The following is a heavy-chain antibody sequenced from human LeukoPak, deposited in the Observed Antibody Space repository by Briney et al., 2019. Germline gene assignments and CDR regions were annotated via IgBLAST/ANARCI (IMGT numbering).Heavy chain of an antibody. CDR2: ISGSGGNT. V-gene: IGHV3-23*01. CDR1: GFTFSNYA. J-gene: IGHJ4*02. Sequence: PGGSLRLSCAASGFTFSNYAMSWVRQAPGKGLEWVSGISGSGGNTYYADSVKGRFTISRDNSKNTLYLQMHSLRAEDTAVYYCAKDQGYGSGENEFDYWCQGTLVTVSS. D-gene: IGHD3-10*01. CDR3: AKDQGYGSGENEFDY.